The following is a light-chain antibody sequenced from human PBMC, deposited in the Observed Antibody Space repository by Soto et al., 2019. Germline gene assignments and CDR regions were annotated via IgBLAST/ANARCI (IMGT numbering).Light chain of an antibody. CDR2: DAS. CDR3: QQRSNWPQIT. Sequence: EIVLTQSPATLSLSPGERPTLSCRASQSVSKDLAWYQQKPGQAPRLLIHDASNRATGIPARFSGSGSGTDFTLTISSLEPEDFGVYYCQQRSNWPQITFGGGTKVEIK. V-gene: IGKV3-11*01. CDR1: QSVSKD. J-gene: IGKJ4*01.